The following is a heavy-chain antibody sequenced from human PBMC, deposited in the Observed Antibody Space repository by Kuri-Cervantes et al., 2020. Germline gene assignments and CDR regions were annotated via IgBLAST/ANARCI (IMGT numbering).Heavy chain of an antibody. CDR2: IHHSGST. D-gene: IGHD5-24*01. CDR1: GGSISSTNW. J-gene: IGHJ6*03. CDR3: ARHGSYYYYMDV. Sequence: SCTVSGGSISSTNWWTWVRQSPGKGLEWIGEIHHSGSTNYNPSLKSRVTISVDTSKSQFSLKLSSVTAADTAVYYCARHGSYYYYMDVWGKGTTVTVSS. V-gene: IGHV4-4*02.